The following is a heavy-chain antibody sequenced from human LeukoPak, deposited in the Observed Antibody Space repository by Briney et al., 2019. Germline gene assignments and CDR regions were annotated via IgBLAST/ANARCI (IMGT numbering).Heavy chain of an antibody. D-gene: IGHD2-2*02. Sequence: GGSLRLSCAASGFTFSSYGMHWVRQAPGKGLEWVAVISYDGSNKYYADSVKGRFTISRDNSKNTLYLQMNSLRAEDTAVYYCASMGFDCSSTSCYTRDWFDPWGQGTLVTVSS. CDR2: ISYDGSNK. CDR3: ASMGFDCSSTSCYTRDWFDP. V-gene: IGHV3-30*19. J-gene: IGHJ5*02. CDR1: GFTFSSYG.